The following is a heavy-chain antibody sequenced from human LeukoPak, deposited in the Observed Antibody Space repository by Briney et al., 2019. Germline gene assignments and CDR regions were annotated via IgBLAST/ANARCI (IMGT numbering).Heavy chain of an antibody. CDR2: LKQDGSDK. J-gene: IGHJ5*02. V-gene: IGHV3-7*01. CDR3: ARDRGGNYDFWSGYGGNWFDP. Sequence: GSLRLSCAASGFTFDSYWMSWVRQAPGKGLEWVANLKQDGSDKFYVDSVKGRFTISRDNAKNLMYLQMNSLRVEDTAVYYCARDRGGNYDFWSGYGGNWFDPWGQGTLVTVSS. CDR1: GFTFDSYW. D-gene: IGHD3-3*01.